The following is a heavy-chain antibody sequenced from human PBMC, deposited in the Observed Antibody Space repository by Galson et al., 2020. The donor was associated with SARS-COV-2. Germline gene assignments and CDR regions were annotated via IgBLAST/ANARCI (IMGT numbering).Heavy chain of an antibody. J-gene: IGHJ4*02. CDR1: GGSISTYY. Sequence: ASETLSLTCTVSGGSISTYYWSWIRQPPGKGLEWIGYIYFSGSTNYNPSLNSRLTISVDTSKNQFSLKLSSVTAADTAVYYCARGTGYYDGSGYYYPYYDYWGQGTLVTVSS. CDR3: ARGTGYYDGSGYYYPYYDY. CDR2: IYFSGST. V-gene: IGHV4-59*01. D-gene: IGHD3-22*01.